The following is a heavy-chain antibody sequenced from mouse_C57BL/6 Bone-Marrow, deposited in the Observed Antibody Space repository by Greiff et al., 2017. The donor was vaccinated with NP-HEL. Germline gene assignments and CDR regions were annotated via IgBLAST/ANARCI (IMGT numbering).Heavy chain of an antibody. CDR3: ARSYDYDGGWYFDV. CDR1: GYTFTDYY. CDR2: INPNNGGT. V-gene: IGHV1-26*01. D-gene: IGHD2-4*01. J-gene: IGHJ1*03. Sequence: VQLQQSGPELVKPGASVKISCKASGYTFTDYYMNGVKQSHGKSLEWIGDINPNNGGTSYNQKFKGKATLTVDKSSSTAYMELRSLTSEDSAVYYCARSYDYDGGWYFDVWGTGTTVTVSS.